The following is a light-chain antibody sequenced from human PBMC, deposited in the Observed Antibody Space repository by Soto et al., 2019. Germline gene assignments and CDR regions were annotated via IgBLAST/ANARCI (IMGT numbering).Light chain of an antibody. CDR2: AAS. Sequence: DIQMTQSPSSLSASVGDRVTVTCRAGQSISTYLNWYQQKPERAPKLLIYAASTLQSGVPSRFSGSGSGTDFTLTISSLQPEDFETYYCQQSYSTPLTFGGGTKVDIK. CDR3: QQSYSTPLT. J-gene: IGKJ4*01. V-gene: IGKV1-39*01. CDR1: QSISTY.